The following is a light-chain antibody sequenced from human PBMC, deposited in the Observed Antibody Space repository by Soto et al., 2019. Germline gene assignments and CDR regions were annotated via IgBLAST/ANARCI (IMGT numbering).Light chain of an antibody. CDR3: AAWDDSLSAVV. J-gene: IGLJ2*01. CDR1: SANIVSSI. CDR2: SNN. V-gene: IGLV1-44*01. Sequence: QLVLTQPPSASGTPGQRVTISCSGSSANIVSSIVNWYQQLPGAAPKLLLYSNNQRHSAVPDRFSCSKSGTSASLAISGLQSEDEADSDCAAWDDSLSAVVFGGGTKLTVL.